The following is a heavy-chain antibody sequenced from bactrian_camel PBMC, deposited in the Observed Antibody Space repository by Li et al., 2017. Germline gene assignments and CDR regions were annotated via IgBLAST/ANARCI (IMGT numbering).Heavy chain of an antibody. CDR2: VFSGVGTT. CDR3: AADVPLGVYCSPSAWRHFNY. CDR1: GYTAIAYY. V-gene: IGHV3S40*01. Sequence: VQLVESGGGSVQTGGSLTLSCAASGYTAIAYYMGWFRQTPGKEREGIAAVFSGVGTTYLADSVKGRFTISRDNTKNTVYLQMNNLKLEDTAIYYCAADVPLGVYCSPSAWRHFNYWGQGTQVTVS. J-gene: IGHJ4*01. D-gene: IGHD1*01.